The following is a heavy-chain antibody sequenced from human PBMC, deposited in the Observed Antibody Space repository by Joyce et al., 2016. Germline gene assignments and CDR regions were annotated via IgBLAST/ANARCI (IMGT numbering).Heavy chain of an antibody. V-gene: IGHV4-31*03. Sequence: QVQLQESGPGLVKPSQTLSLTCTVSGGSISSGGYYWSWIRQHPGKGLEWIGYIYYNGRTYYNPSLKSRVTISVDTSKNQFSLKLNSMTAADTAVYHCARGGAAAGTGFDNWGQGTLVTVSS. CDR1: GGSISSGGYY. CDR2: IYYNGRT. CDR3: ARGGAAAGTGFDN. J-gene: IGHJ4*02. D-gene: IGHD6-13*01.